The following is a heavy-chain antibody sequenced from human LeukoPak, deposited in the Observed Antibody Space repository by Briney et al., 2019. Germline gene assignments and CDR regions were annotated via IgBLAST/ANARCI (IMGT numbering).Heavy chain of an antibody. CDR3: ARVPRYNWNDLNWFDP. D-gene: IGHD1-1*01. CDR1: GGTFSSYA. V-gene: IGHV1-69*13. J-gene: IGHJ5*02. CDR2: IIPIFGTA. Sequence: VASVKVSCKASGGTFSSYAISWVRQVPGQGLEWMGGIIPIFGTANYAQKFQGRVTITADESTSTAYMELSSLRSEDTAVYYCARVPRYNWNDLNWFDPWGQGTLVTVSS.